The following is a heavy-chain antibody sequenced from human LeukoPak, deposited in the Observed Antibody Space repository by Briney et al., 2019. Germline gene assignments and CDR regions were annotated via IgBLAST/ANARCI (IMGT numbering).Heavy chain of an antibody. CDR1: GYTFTSYY. V-gene: IGHV1-46*01. CDR3: ARVGVEMAFDY. D-gene: IGHD5-24*01. Sequence: GASVKLSCKASGYTFTSYYMHWVRQAPGQGLEWMGIINPSGGSTSYAQKFQGRATMTRDTSTSTVYMELSSLRSEDTAVYYCARVGVEMAFDYWGQGTLVTVSS. CDR2: INPSGGST. J-gene: IGHJ4*02.